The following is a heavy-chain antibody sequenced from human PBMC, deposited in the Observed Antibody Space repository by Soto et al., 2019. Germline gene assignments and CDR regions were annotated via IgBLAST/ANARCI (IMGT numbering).Heavy chain of an antibody. D-gene: IGHD5-18*01. Sequence: ASVKVSCKASGYTFTSYGISWVRQAPGQGLEWMGWISAHNGNTHYAQNLQGRVTMTTDTSTSTAYMELRSLRSDDTAVYYCARDVGYGQIDYWGQGTLVTVSS. V-gene: IGHV1-18*01. CDR3: ARDVGYGQIDY. CDR1: GYTFTSYG. J-gene: IGHJ4*02. CDR2: ISAHNGNT.